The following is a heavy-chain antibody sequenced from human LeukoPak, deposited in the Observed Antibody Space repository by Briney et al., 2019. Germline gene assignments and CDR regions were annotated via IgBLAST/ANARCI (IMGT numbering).Heavy chain of an antibody. V-gene: IGHV3-64*01. CDR2: ISSNGGNT. CDR1: GFXFSSYA. Sequence: GGSLRLSCAASGFXFSSYAIHWVRQAPGKGLEYVSAISSNGGNTFYANSVKGRFTVSRDSSKSTLYLQMGSLRPEDTAVYYCARVPNSSGWSTFDYWGLGTLVTVSS. D-gene: IGHD6-19*01. CDR3: ARVPNSSGWSTFDY. J-gene: IGHJ4*02.